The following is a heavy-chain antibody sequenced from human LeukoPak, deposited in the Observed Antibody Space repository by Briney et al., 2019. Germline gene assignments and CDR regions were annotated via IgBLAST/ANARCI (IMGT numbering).Heavy chain of an antibody. D-gene: IGHD3-22*01. V-gene: IGHV3-23*01. CDR3: AKGRYYYYSSGYRPPNY. J-gene: IGHJ4*02. CDR1: GFTFSSYA. Sequence: PGGSLRLSCAASGFTFSSYAMSWVRQAPGKGLEWVSAISGSGGSTYYADSVKGRFTISRDNSKNTLYLQMNSLRAEDTAVYYCAKGRYYYYSSGYRPPNYWGQGTLVTVSS. CDR2: ISGSGGST.